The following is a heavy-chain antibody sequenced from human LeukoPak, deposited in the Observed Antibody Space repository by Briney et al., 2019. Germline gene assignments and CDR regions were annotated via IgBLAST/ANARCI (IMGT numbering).Heavy chain of an antibody. D-gene: IGHD2-15*01. V-gene: IGHV4-59*08. Sequence: PSETLSLTCTVSGGSISSYYWSWIRQPPGKGLEWIGYIYYSGSTNYNPSLKSRVTISVDTSKNQFSLKLSSVTAADTAVYYCARHVCSGGSCYFDSWGQGTLVTVSS. CDR3: ARHVCSGGSCYFDS. CDR1: GGSISSYY. CDR2: IYYSGST. J-gene: IGHJ4*02.